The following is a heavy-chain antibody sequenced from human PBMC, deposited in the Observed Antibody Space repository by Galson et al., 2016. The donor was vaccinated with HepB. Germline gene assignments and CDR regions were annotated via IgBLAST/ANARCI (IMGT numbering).Heavy chain of an antibody. D-gene: IGHD6-13*01. CDR2: IDPTDSYS. J-gene: IGHJ4*02. CDR1: GYIFTNSW. Sequence: QSGAEVKKAGESLRISCKGSGYIFTNSWISWVRQMPGKGLEWMGRIDPTDSYSKYSPSFQGHVTFSVDKSISTAYLQWSSLKASDTAMYYCARLETDKSSWPFDNWGQGTLVTVSS. CDR3: ARLETDKSSWPFDN. V-gene: IGHV5-10-1*01.